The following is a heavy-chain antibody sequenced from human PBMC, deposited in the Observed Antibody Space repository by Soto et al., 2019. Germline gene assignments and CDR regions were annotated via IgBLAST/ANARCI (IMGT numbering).Heavy chain of an antibody. CDR3: VARYCSRTSCYQVDY. J-gene: IGHJ4*02. CDR2: ISANGGST. D-gene: IGHD2-2*01. CDR1: GFTFSTYA. Sequence: GGSRRLSCSASGFTFSTYAVHWSRQAPGKGLEYVSAISANGGSTYYADPVKGRFTISRDNSKNTVFLQMSSLRTEDTAVYYCVARYCSRTSCYQVDYWRQGTPVTVSS. V-gene: IGHV3-64D*06.